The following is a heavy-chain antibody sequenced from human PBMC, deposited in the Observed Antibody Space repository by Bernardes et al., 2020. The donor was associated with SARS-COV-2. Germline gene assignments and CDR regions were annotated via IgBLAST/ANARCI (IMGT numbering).Heavy chain of an antibody. Sequence: ASVKVSCKASGYTFTDYSMHWVRQAPGQGPEWMGWVYPKSGDTSFAQNFQGRVTMTRDTSVSTAYMELSRLRFDDTAVYYCASVTWSSHDGFDIWGQGTVVTVSS. D-gene: IGHD6-13*01. CDR3: ASVTWSSHDGFDI. J-gene: IGHJ3*02. CDR2: VYPKSGDT. CDR1: GYTFTDYS. V-gene: IGHV1-2*02.